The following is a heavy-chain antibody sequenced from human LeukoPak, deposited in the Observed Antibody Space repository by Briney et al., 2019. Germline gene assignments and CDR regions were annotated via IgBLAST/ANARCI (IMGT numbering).Heavy chain of an antibody. CDR1: GGSISSYY. CDR2: IYYSGST. CDR3: ARVTKRLHIRSNWFDP. V-gene: IGHV4-59*01. Sequence: PSETLSLTCTVSGGSISSYYWSWIRQPPGKGLEWIGYIYYSGSTNYNPSLKSRVTISADTSKNQFSLKLSSVTAADTAVYYCARVTKRLHIRSNWFDPWGQGTLVTVSS. J-gene: IGHJ5*02. D-gene: IGHD6-25*01.